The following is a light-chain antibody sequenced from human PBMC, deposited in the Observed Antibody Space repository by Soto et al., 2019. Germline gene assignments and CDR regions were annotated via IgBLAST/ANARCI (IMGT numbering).Light chain of an antibody. Sequence: QSALTQPASVSGSPGQSITIPCTGTNSDVGAYNYVSRYQHHPGKAPKLMIYEVFTRSSGVSSRFSGSKSGSTASLTISGLQAEDEADYYCTSYTTTNTLYVFGTGTKLTVL. J-gene: IGLJ1*01. CDR2: EVF. V-gene: IGLV2-14*01. CDR1: NSDVGAYNY. CDR3: TSYTTTNTLYV.